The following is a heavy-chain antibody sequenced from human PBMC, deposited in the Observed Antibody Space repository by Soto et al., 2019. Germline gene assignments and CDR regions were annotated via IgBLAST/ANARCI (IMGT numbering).Heavy chain of an antibody. CDR3: AFGLRFLEWVGEFDY. J-gene: IGHJ4*02. V-gene: IGHV1-69*12. Sequence: QVQLVQSGAEVKKPGSSVKVSCKASGGTFSSYAISWVRQAPGQGLEWMGGIIPIFGTANYAQKFQGRVTIXXDXSXNTAYMELSSLRSEDTAVYYCAFGLRFLEWVGEFDYWGQGTLVTVSS. CDR2: IIPIFGTA. CDR1: GGTFSSYA. D-gene: IGHD3-3*01.